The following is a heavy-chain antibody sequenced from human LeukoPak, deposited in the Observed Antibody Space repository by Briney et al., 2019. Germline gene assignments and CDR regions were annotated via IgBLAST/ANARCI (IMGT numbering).Heavy chain of an antibody. Sequence: PSETLSLTCSVSGYSISTDYYWAWIRQPPGKGLEWIGSSYHRGSRYYNPSLKRRVTISLDTSKNQFSLKLSSVTAADTAVYYCARDARVQKWFGELLKTTTYYFDYWGQGTLVTVSS. D-gene: IGHD3-10*01. J-gene: IGHJ4*02. CDR3: ARDARVQKWFGELLKTTTYYFDY. CDR1: GYSISTDYY. CDR2: SYHRGSR. V-gene: IGHV4-38-2*02.